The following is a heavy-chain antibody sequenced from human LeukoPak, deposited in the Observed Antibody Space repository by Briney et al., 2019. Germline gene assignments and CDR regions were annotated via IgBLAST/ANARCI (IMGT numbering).Heavy chain of an antibody. J-gene: IGHJ4*02. CDR2: ISGSGGST. D-gene: IGHD6-13*01. CDR3: AKEVRQQLVLSYYFDY. Sequence: PGGSLRLSCAAFGFTFSSYAMSWVRQAPGKGLEWVSAISGSGGSTYYADSVKGRFTISRDNSKNTLYLQMNSLRAEDTAVYYCAKEVRQQLVLSYYFDYWGQGTLVTVSS. V-gene: IGHV3-23*01. CDR1: GFTFSSYA.